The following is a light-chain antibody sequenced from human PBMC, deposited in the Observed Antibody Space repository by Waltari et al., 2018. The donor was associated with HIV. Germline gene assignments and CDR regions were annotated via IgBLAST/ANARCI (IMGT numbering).Light chain of an antibody. J-gene: IGKJ1*01. CDR2: ESS. CDR1: QTVSRF. Sequence: DIEMTQSPSSLSASVGDRVTITCRASQTVSRFLNWYQQKPGKAPKLLIYESSTFQSGVPSRFSGSGSGTDFTLSISSLQPEDFATYYCQHSNSRPWTFGPGTKVDIK. V-gene: IGKV1-39*01. CDR3: QHSNSRPWT.